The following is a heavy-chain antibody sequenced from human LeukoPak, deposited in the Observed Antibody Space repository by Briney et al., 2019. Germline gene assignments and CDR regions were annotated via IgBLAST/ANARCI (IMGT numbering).Heavy chain of an antibody. D-gene: IGHD4-23*01. CDR2: INPSGGST. Sequence: GASVKVSCKASGYTFTSYYMHWVRQAPGQGLEWMGIINPSGGSTSYAQKFQGRVTMTRDMSTSTVYMELSSLRSEDTAVYYCARGNYGGNSAPGDFDYWGQGTLVTVSS. CDR1: GYTFTSYY. CDR3: ARGNYGGNSAPGDFDY. J-gene: IGHJ4*02. V-gene: IGHV1-46*01.